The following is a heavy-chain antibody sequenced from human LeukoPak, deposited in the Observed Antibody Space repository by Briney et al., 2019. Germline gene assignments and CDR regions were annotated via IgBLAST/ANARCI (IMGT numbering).Heavy chain of an antibody. CDR1: RYTFTSYD. V-gene: IGHV1-8*03. Sequence: ASVKVSCKASRYTFTSYDINWVRQATGQGLEWMGWMNPNSGNSGYAQKFQGRVTITRNTSISTAYMELSSLRSDDTAVYYCARALGISDAFDIWGQGTMVTVSS. D-gene: IGHD1-26*01. CDR3: ARALGISDAFDI. CDR2: MNPNSGNS. J-gene: IGHJ3*02.